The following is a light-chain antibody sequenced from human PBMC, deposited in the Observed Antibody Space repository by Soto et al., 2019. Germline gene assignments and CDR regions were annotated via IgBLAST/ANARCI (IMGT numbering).Light chain of an antibody. J-gene: IGKJ1*01. Sequence: EIVLTQSPGTLSLSPGERATLSCRASQSVSSIFLAWYQHKPGQAPRLLIYGASTRATGIPDRFSGSGSGTDFILTISRLEPEDFAVYYCQQYGSSPTFGQGTKVEIK. CDR2: GAS. CDR1: QSVSSIF. V-gene: IGKV3-20*01. CDR3: QQYGSSPT.